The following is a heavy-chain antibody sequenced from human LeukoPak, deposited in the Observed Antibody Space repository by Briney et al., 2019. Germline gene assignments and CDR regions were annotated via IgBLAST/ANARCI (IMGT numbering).Heavy chain of an antibody. Sequence: GALRLSCAASGFTFSNYWIGWAREGPGKRLWWGSGIIVIDGGTYFADSVKGRFTISRDNSKNTLWLQMNSLRVEDTAVYYCAKDAPRRSGWFFLDSWGQGSLVTVSS. J-gene: IGHJ4*02. V-gene: IGHV3-23*01. CDR2: IIVIDGGT. CDR3: AKDAPRRSGWFFLDS. CDR1: GFTFSNYW. D-gene: IGHD6-19*01.